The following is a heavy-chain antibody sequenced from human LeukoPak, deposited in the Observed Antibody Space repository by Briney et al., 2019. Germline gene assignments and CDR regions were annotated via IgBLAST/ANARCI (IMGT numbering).Heavy chain of an antibody. V-gene: IGHV1-69*05. Sequence: GASVKVSCKASGGTFSSYAISWVRQAPGQGLEWMGGIIPIFGTANYAQKFQGRVTITTDESTSTAYMELSSLRSEDTAVYYCARSPVSQFGISCPDYWGQGTLVTVSS. CDR2: IIPIFGTA. J-gene: IGHJ4*02. CDR3: ARSPVSQFGISCPDY. D-gene: IGHD2-2*01. CDR1: GGTFSSYA.